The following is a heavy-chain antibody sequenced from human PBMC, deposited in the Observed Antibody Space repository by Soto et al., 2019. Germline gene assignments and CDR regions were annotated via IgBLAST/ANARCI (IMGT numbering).Heavy chain of an antibody. Sequence: SETLSLTCTVSGGFISSSSYYWVWLRQPPGKGLEWIGSIYYSGSTYYNPSLKSRVTISVDTSKNQFSLKLSSVTAADTAVYYCASPKIAFYNWFDPWGQGTLVTVSS. CDR2: IYYSGST. J-gene: IGHJ5*02. CDR1: GGFISSSSYY. CDR3: ASPKIAFYNWFDP. V-gene: IGHV4-39*01. D-gene: IGHD3-3*02.